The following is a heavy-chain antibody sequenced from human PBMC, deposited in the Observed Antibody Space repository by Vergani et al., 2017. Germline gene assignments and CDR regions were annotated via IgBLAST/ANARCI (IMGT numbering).Heavy chain of an antibody. Sequence: EVQLVESGGGLVQPGGSLKLSCAASGFTFSGYAMHWVRQASGKGVEWVGRIRSKANSYATAYAASVKGRFTISRDDSKNTAYLQMNSLKTEDTAVYYCTSPNYDILTGYSDYWGQGTLVTVSS. CDR2: IRSKANSYAT. CDR1: GFTFSGYA. CDR3: TSPNYDILTGYSDY. J-gene: IGHJ4*02. V-gene: IGHV3-73*02. D-gene: IGHD3-9*01.